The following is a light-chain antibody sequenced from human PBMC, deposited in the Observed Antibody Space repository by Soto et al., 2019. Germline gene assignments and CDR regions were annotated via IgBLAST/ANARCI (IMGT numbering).Light chain of an antibody. CDR3: QQRSSWPRT. CDR2: DAS. CDR1: QSISSA. V-gene: IGKV3-11*01. J-gene: IGKJ1*01. Sequence: EIVLTQSPATLSLSPGERATLSCRASQSISSALAWYQQKPGQAPRLFIYDASNRVTGIPARFRGSGSGTDFTLTISALGPGACADYEFQQRSSWPRTLGQGTKV.